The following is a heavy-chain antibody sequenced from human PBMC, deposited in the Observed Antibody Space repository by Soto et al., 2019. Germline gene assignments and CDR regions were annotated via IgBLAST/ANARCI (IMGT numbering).Heavy chain of an antibody. CDR2: VSGTGGSA. CDR1: GFTFSSYA. V-gene: IGHV3-23*01. D-gene: IGHD4-17*01. Sequence: EVQLLESGGGLVRPGGSLRLSCAASGFTFSSYAMTWVRQAPGKGLEWVSGVSGTGGSAYYADSVKGRFTISRDKSTNTLYLHMTSLSTEDTAVYYCARGSAYSDYDLEYWGQGTLVTVSS. J-gene: IGHJ4*02. CDR3: ARGSAYSDYDLEY.